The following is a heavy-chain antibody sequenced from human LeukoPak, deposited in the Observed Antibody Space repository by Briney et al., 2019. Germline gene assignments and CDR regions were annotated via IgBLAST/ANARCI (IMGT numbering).Heavy chain of an antibody. CDR2: IHTARNP. J-gene: IGHJ3*02. CDR1: GVIVSSNY. D-gene: IGHD6-19*01. Sequence: PGWSLRLSCAASGVIVSSNYINWVRQAPAEGLEGVSVIHTARNPYYADSVKRRFTISRDTSKNTLYLQMHSLRAEDTPVYYCASPSSGQPFDIWGQGTMVTVSS. V-gene: IGHV3-53*01. CDR3: ASPSSGQPFDI.